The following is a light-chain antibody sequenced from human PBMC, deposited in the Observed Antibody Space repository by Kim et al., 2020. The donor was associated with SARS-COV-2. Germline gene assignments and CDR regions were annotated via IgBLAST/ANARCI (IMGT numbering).Light chain of an antibody. CDR3: SSFADSTTWV. CDR2: DVN. J-gene: IGLJ3*02. Sequence: GPSITISCTGSSSDVGGYNHVSWYQQHPDKVPKLIIYDVNKRPSGVSSRFSGSKSGNTASLTISGLQTEDEADYYCSSFADSTTWVFGGGTQLTVL. CDR1: SSDVGGYNH. V-gene: IGLV2-14*04.